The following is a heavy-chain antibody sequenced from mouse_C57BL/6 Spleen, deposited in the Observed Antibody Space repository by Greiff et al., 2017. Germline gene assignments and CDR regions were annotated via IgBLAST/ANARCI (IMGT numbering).Heavy chain of an antibody. CDR1: GFTFSSYA. V-gene: IGHV5-9-1*02. CDR2: ISSGGDYI. D-gene: IGHD2-5*01. CDR3: TRDRDSNYVYFDV. J-gene: IGHJ1*03. Sequence: EVQVVESGEGLVKPGGSLKLSCAASGFTFSSYAMSWVRQTPEKRLEWVAYISSGGDYIYYADTVKGRFTISRDNARNTLYLQMSSLKSEDTAMYYCTRDRDSNYVYFDVWGTGTTVTVSS.